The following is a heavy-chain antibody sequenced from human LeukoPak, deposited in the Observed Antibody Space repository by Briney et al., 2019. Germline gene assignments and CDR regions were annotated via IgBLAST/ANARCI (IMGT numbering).Heavy chain of an antibody. CDR3: ARRTAKTPNYFDY. D-gene: IGHD1-1*01. Sequence: SGTLSLTCAVSGGSISSSNWWSWVRQPPGKGLEWIGEIYHSGSTNYNPSLKSRVTISVDKSKNQFSLKLSSVTAADTAMYYCARRTAKTPNYFDYWGQGALVTVSA. CDR1: GGSISSSNW. V-gene: IGHV4-4*02. J-gene: IGHJ4*02. CDR2: IYHSGST.